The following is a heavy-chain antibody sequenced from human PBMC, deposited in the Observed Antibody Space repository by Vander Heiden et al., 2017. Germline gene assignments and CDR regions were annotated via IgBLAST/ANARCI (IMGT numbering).Heavy chain of an antibody. Sequence: EVQLLESGEGLVQPGGTLRLSCANSGFTFSTYAMTWGRQAPGKGLQWVSSISGSGGTTYYADSVKGRFTISRDNSKNTLYVQMNSLRAEDTAMYYCAKEWAGDPLWWGQGTLVTVSS. V-gene: IGHV3-23*01. CDR1: GFTFSTYA. CDR2: ISGSGGTT. CDR3: AKEWAGDPLW. J-gene: IGHJ4*02. D-gene: IGHD7-27*01.